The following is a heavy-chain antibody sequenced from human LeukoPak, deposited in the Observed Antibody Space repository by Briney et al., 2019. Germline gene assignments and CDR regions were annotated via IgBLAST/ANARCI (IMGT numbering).Heavy chain of an antibody. V-gene: IGHV4-59*01. CDR3: AINSGGSVDY. J-gene: IGHJ4*02. CDR2: IYYSGST. Sequence: TSETLSLTCTVSSVCISGYYWIWIRQPPGKGLEWIGYIYYSGSTSYNPSLKSRVTISIDTSKNQFSLRLNSVTTADTAVYYCAINSGGSVDYWGQGTLVTVSS. D-gene: IGHD2-15*01. CDR1: SVCISGYY.